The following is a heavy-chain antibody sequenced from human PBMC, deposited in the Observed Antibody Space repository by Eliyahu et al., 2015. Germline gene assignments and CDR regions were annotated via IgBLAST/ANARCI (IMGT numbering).Heavy chain of an antibody. CDR2: ISSSSSTI. Sequence: EVQLVESGGGLVQPGGSLRLSXAASXFTFSXSSXNWVRQAPGKGLEWVSYISSSSSTIYYADSVKGRFTISRDNAKNSLYLQMNSLRDEDTAVYYCARDRWDILTGSIWGGVDGMDVWGQGTTVTVSS. CDR1: XFTFSXSS. J-gene: IGHJ6*02. CDR3: ARDRWDILTGSIWGGVDGMDV. V-gene: IGHV3-48*02. D-gene: IGHD3-9*01.